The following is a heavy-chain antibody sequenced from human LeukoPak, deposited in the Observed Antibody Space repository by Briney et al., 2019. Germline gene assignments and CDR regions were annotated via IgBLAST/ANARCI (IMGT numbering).Heavy chain of an antibody. D-gene: IGHD4-11*01. CDR2: MSPYNGNT. CDR1: GYKFTSYG. V-gene: IGHV1-18*01. CDR3: ARDNSAQGDDY. J-gene: IGHJ4*02. Sequence: ASVKVSCKAPGYKFTSYGIDWVRQAPGQGLEWMGWMSPYNGNTKYAQKVQHRVTMTTDTSTSTAYMELRSLRSDDTAVYYCARDNSAQGDDYWGQGTLVTVSS.